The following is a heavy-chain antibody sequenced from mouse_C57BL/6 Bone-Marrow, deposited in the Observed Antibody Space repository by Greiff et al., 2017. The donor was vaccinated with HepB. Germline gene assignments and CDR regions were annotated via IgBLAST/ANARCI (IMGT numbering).Heavy chain of an antibody. CDR3: ARGWLLGY. D-gene: IGHD2-3*01. CDR1: GYTFTSYW. Sequence: QVHVKQPGAELVMPGASVKLSCKASGYTFTSYWMHWVKQRPGQGLEWIGEIDPSDSYTNYNQKFKGKSTLTVDKSSSTAYMQLSSLTSEDSAVYYCARGWLLGYWGQGTTLTVSS. V-gene: IGHV1-69*01. J-gene: IGHJ2*01. CDR2: IDPSDSYT.